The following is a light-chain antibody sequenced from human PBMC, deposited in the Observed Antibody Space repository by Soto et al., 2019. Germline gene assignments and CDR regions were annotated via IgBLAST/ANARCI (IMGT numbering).Light chain of an antibody. J-gene: IGKJ5*01. CDR1: QSFISSY. Sequence: EIVLTQSPGTLSLSPGERATLSCRASQSFISSYLAWYQQKPGQAPRLLIYGASSRATGIPDRFSGSGSGTDFTLTISRLEPEDFAVYYCQQYDSSKVTFGQGTRLEIK. CDR2: GAS. V-gene: IGKV3-20*01. CDR3: QQYDSSKVT.